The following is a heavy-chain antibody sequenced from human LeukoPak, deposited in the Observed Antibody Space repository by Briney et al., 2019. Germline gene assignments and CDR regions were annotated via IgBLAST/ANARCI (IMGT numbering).Heavy chain of an antibody. CDR3: ARGGYIFGY. CDR1: SGSIISDSHY. Sequence: PSETLSLTCTVSSGSIISDSHYWSWVRQPPGKALEWIGHIYSSGSTNYNPSLKSRVTISVDTSKNQFSLKLRSVTAADTAVYYCARGGYIFGYWGQGTLVTVSS. J-gene: IGHJ4*02. V-gene: IGHV4-61*01. D-gene: IGHD5-18*01. CDR2: IYSSGST.